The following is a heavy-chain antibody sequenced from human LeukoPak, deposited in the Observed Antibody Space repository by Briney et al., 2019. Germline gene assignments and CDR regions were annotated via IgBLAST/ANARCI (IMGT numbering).Heavy chain of an antibody. D-gene: IGHD3-3*01. CDR2: VYPSGST. J-gene: IGHJ6*03. CDR3: ARMYYNFWTGQPYYYYYMDV. CDR1: GGSISTYY. Sequence: PSETLSLTCTVSGGSISTYYWSWIRQPAGKGLEWIGRVYPSGSTNYNPSLKSRVTMSVDTSKNQLSLNLSSVTAADTAVYYCARMYYNFWTGQPYYYYYMDVWGKGTTVTVSS. V-gene: IGHV4-4*07.